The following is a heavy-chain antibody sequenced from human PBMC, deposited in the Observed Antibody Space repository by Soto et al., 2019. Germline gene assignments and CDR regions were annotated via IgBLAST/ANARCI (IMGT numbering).Heavy chain of an antibody. CDR2: ISSSSGTI. V-gene: IGHV3-48*01. Sequence: EVQLVESGGGLVQPGGSLRLSCAASGFTFSSYSMNWVRQAPGKGLDWVSYISSSSGTIYYADSVKGRFTISRDNAKNSLYPQMNSLSAEDTAVYYCARDSTPRSIDSWGQGTLVTVSS. CDR1: GFTFSSYS. J-gene: IGHJ4*02. CDR3: ARDSTPRSIDS.